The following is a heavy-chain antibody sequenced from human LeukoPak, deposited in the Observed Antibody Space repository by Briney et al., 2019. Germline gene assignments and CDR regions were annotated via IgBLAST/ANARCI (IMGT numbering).Heavy chain of an antibody. V-gene: IGHV3-21*06. CDR2: ISGDSGQI. CDR3: ARDTSEVFHWFVFDH. Sequence: GGSLTLSCAASGFVFDAFSMNWLRHAPGKGLEWVASISGDSGQIFNADSERGRFTISRDNAKNSVYLEMQSLTVEDTAVYYCARDTSEVFHWFVFDHWGQGVLVTVSS. D-gene: IGHD3-9*01. CDR1: GFVFDAFS. J-gene: IGHJ4*02.